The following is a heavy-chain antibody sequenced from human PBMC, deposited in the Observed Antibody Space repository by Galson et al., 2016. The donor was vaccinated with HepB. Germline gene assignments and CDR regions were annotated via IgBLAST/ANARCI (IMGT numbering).Heavy chain of an antibody. CDR2: ISNDGSNK. V-gene: IGHV3-30*18. CDR1: GFTFSSYA. CDR3: AKFQEAFDV. Sequence: SLRLSCAASGFTFSSYAMDWVRQAPGKGLEWVAVISNDGSNKYYADSVKGRFTISRDNSKNTLYVQMNSLRAEDTAVYFCAKFQEAFDVWGQGTMVTVSS. J-gene: IGHJ3*01.